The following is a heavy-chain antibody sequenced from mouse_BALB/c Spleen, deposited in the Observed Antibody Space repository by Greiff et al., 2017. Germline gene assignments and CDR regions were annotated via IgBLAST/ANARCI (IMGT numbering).Heavy chain of an antibody. CDR3: ARGYYRYDGYWYFDV. CDR1: GFNIKDTY. D-gene: IGHD2-14*01. CDR2: IDPANGNT. J-gene: IGHJ1*01. V-gene: IGHV14-3*02. Sequence: VQLQQSGAELVKPGASVKLSCTASGFNIKDTYMHWVKQRPEQGLEWIGRIDPANGNTKYDPKFQGKATITADTSSNTAYLQLSSLTSEDTAVYYCARGYYRYDGYWYFDVWGAGTTVTVSS.